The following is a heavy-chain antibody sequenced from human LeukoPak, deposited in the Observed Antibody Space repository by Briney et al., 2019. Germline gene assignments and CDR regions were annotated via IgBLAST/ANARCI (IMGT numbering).Heavy chain of an antibody. CDR1: GFTFSDYY. J-gene: IGHJ4*02. CDR3: ASGGPVTTYDFDY. V-gene: IGHV3-11*06. Sequence: GGSLRLSCAASGFTFSDYYMSWIRQAPGKGLEWVSYISNSGSNTNYLDSVKGRFTISRDNAKNSLYLQMNSLRVEDTAVYYCASGGPVTTYDFDYWGQGTLVTVSS. CDR2: ISNSGSNT. D-gene: IGHD4-17*01.